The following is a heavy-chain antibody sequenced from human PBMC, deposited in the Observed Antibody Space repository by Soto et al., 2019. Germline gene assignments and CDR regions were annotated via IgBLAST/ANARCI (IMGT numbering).Heavy chain of an antibody. D-gene: IGHD4-4*01. CDR2: IYSGGST. V-gene: IGHV3-53*01. Sequence: WVHQAPGKGLEWVSVIYSGGSTYYADSVKGRFTISRDNSKNTLYLQMNSLRAEDTAVYYCASLHYSNPYWGQGTLVTVSS. J-gene: IGHJ4*02. CDR3: ASLHYSNPY.